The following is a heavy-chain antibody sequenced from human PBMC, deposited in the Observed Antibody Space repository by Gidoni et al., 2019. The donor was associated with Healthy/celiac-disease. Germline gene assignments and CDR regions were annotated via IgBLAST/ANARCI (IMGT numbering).Heavy chain of an antibody. CDR2: ISGSGGST. D-gene: IGHD6-6*01. Sequence: EVQLLESGGGLVQPGGSLRLSCAASGFPFSSYAMSWVRQATGKGLEWVSAISGSGGSTYYADYGKGRFTISRDNSKNTLYLQMNSLRAEDTAVYYCAKGSRYSSSSPFDYWGQGTLVTVSS. CDR1: GFPFSSYA. V-gene: IGHV3-23*01. CDR3: AKGSRYSSSSPFDY. J-gene: IGHJ4*02.